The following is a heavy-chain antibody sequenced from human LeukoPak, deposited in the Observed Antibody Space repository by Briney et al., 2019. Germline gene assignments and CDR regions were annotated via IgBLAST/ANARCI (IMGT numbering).Heavy chain of an antibody. D-gene: IGHD3-3*01. Sequence: SETLSLTCAVYGGSSSGYYWSWIRQPPGKGLEWIGEINHSGSTNYNPSLKSRVTISVDTSKNQFSLKLSSVTAADTAVYYCARGGLGVVIYWGQGTLVTVSS. J-gene: IGHJ4*02. CDR1: GGSSSGYY. CDR3: ARGGLGVVIY. CDR2: INHSGST. V-gene: IGHV4-34*01.